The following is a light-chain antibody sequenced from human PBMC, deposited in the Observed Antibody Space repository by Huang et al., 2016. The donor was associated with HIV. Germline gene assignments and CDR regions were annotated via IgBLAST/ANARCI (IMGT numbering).Light chain of an antibody. CDR1: QIISYNSNNKHY. Sequence: DIVMTQSPDSLVVSLGERATINCRSSQIISYNSNNKHYLAWYQQNPGQPPKLLIYWASTRESGVPDRFTGSGSGTDFTLTISSLQAEDVAVYYCQQYYITPLTFGGGTKVEI. J-gene: IGKJ4*01. CDR2: WAS. CDR3: QQYYITPLT. V-gene: IGKV4-1*01.